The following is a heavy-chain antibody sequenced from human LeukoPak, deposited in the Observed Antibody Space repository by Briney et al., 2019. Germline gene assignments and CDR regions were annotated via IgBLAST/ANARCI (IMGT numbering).Heavy chain of an antibody. V-gene: IGHV4-4*02. CDR3: ARDGGSDQYYFDN. Sequence: TSETLSLTCGVSGASISRPYWWIWVRPPPGKGLEFIAEISHSGNTHYNPSLRSRVIISVDKSKNQLFLKLTSVTAADTAMYYCARDGGSDQYYFDNWGQGTPVTVSS. CDR1: GASISRPYW. J-gene: IGHJ4*02. D-gene: IGHD6-19*01. CDR2: ISHSGNT.